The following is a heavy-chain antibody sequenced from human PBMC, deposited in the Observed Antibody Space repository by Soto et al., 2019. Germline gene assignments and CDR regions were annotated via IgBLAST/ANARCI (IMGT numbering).Heavy chain of an antibody. D-gene: IGHD3-10*01. CDR1: GFTFSIYG. CDR2: IWYDGSDK. CDR3: ARYGDGLDV. J-gene: IGHJ6*02. Sequence: QVQLVESGGGVVQPGRSLRLSCAASGFTFSIYGMHWVRQAPGKGLERVAVIWYDGSDKYYGDSVKGRFTISRDNSKNTVYLQMNSLRAEDTALYYCARYGDGLDVWGQGTTVTVSS. V-gene: IGHV3-33*01.